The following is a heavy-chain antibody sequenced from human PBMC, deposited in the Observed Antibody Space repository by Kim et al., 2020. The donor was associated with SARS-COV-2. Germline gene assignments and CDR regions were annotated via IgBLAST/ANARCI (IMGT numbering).Heavy chain of an antibody. V-gene: IGHV1-8*01. Sequence: KSGSTGYAKKFQCRVTMSRDTSTNTAYMELNRLRVEDTAVYYCARGERLDSWGQGTLVTVSS. CDR2: KSGST. CDR3: ARGERLDS. J-gene: IGHJ4*02. D-gene: IGHD1-26*01.